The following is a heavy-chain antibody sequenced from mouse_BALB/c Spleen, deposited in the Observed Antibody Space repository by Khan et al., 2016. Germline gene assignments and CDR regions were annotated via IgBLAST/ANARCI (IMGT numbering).Heavy chain of an antibody. V-gene: IGHV1S137*01. CDR2: ISTYSGNT. D-gene: IGHD2-2*01. J-gene: IGHJ3*01. CDR3: ARGGYGYDGWFAY. CDR1: GYTFTDYA. Sequence: QVQLQPSGPELVRPGVSVKISCKGSGYTFTDYAMHWVKQSHAKSLEWIGVISTYSGNTNYNQKFKGKATMTVDKSSSTAYMELARLTSEDSAIYYCARGGYGYDGWFAYWGQGTLVTVSA.